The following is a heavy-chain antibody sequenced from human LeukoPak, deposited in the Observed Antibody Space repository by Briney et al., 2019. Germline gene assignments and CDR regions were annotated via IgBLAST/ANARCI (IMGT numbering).Heavy chain of an antibody. Sequence: GRSLRLSCAASGFTFDSYGMRWDRQVPGKGLEWVAVIWFDGSNKDYADSVKGRFTISRDNSKNTLFLQMNSLRAEDTAVYYCARSRVYSSRSFDYWGQGALVTVS. CDR3: ARSRVYSSRSFDY. CDR2: IWFDGSNK. J-gene: IGHJ4*02. V-gene: IGHV3-33*01. D-gene: IGHD3-22*01. CDR1: GFTFDSYG.